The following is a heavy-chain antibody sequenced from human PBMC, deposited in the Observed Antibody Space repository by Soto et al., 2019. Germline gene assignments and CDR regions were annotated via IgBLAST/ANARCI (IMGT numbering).Heavy chain of an antibody. V-gene: IGHV4-59*01. Sequence: SETLSLTCTVSGGSISSYYWSWIRQPPGKGLEWIGYIYYSGSTNYNPSLKSRVTISVDTSKNQFSLKLSSVTAADTAVYYCARGGVIAVAEWGQGTLVTVSS. CDR1: GGSISSYY. D-gene: IGHD6-19*01. J-gene: IGHJ4*02. CDR2: IYYSGST. CDR3: ARGGVIAVAE.